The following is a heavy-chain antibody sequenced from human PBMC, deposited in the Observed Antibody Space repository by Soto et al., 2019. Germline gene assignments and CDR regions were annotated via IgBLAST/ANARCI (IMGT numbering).Heavy chain of an antibody. J-gene: IGHJ2*01. CDR3: ARDYYRSVDL. V-gene: IGHV4-31*03. CDR1: GGSISSGGYY. D-gene: IGHD3-10*01. Sequence: SETLSLTCTVSGGSISSGGYYWSWIRQHPGKGLEWIGYIYYSGSTYYNPSLKSRVTISVDTSKNQFSLKLSYVTAADTAVYYCARDYYRSVDLWGRGTLVTVSS. CDR2: IYYSGST.